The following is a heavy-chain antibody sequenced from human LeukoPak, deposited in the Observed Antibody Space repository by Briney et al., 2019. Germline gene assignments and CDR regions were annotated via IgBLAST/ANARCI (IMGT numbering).Heavy chain of an antibody. CDR2: IASGT. Sequence: GGSLRLSCAASGFTFSSYWMHWVRQAPGKGLEWVSAIASGTYYADSVKGRFTISTDSSKNMLYLQMNSLRAEDTAVYYCAKRKPYYFEHWGQGTLVTVSS. V-gene: IGHV3-23*01. D-gene: IGHD1-14*01. CDR3: AKRKPYYFEH. CDR1: GFTFSSYW. J-gene: IGHJ4*02.